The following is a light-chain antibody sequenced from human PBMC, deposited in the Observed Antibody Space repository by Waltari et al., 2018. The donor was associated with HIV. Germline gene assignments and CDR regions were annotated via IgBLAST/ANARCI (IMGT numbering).Light chain of an antibody. CDR3: YSAADSDEV. Sequence: SFELTQPSSVSVSPGQTARITCSGDVLARKYARWFQKKPGKAPLLLIYKDNERPSGFPARFSASSAGTTVPLTISGSQVEDEADYYCYSAADSDEVFGGGTKLTVL. J-gene: IGLJ3*02. V-gene: IGLV3-27*01. CDR1: VLARKY. CDR2: KDN.